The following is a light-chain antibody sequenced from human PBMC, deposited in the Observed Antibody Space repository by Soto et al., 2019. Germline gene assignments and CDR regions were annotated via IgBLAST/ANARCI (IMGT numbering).Light chain of an antibody. CDR3: QHYDGSPRT. CDR2: GVF. Sequence: ETVLTQSPGTVSLSPGERATLSCRTSQSVNSNYLAWYQQKPGQAARLLIYGVFNSDTGIPDRFSGSGSGTDFTLTISGLKPEDSAVYYCQHYDGSPRTFGQGTKLEIK. CDR1: QSVNSNY. J-gene: IGKJ2*01. V-gene: IGKV3-20*01.